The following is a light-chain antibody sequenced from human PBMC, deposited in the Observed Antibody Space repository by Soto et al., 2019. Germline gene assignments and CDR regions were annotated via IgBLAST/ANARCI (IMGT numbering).Light chain of an antibody. CDR2: DVS. V-gene: IGLV2-11*01. J-gene: IGLJ1*01. CDR3: CSYTGSSTYV. Sequence: QSALTQPRSVSGSPGKSVTISCTGTSSDVCGYNDVSWYQQHPGKAPKLIIYDVSKRPTGVPDRFSGSTSGNTAFLAISGLQAEDEADYYCCSYTGSSTYVFGAGTKVTVL. CDR1: SSDVCGYND.